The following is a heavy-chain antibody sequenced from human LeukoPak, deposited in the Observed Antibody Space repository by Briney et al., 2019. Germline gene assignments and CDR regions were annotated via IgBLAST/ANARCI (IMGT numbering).Heavy chain of an antibody. Sequence: SETLSLTCTVSGGSISSYYWSWIRQPPGKGLEWFGFIYYSGSTNYNPSLKSRVTISVDTSKNQFSLKLSSVTAADTAVYYCARAWEYSSSSLPVYFDYWGQGTLVTVSS. V-gene: IGHV4-59*01. CDR1: GGSISSYY. CDR2: IYYSGST. CDR3: ARAWEYSSSSLPVYFDY. J-gene: IGHJ4*02. D-gene: IGHD6-6*01.